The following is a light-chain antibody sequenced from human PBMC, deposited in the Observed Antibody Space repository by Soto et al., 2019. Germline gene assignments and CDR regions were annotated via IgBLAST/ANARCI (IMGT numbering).Light chain of an antibody. CDR2: AAS. CDR1: HDIGTW. J-gene: IGKJ4*01. Sequence: QMTQSPSSVSASVGDRVAITCRASHDIGTWLAWYQQKPGQAPKLLIYAASILQSGVPSRFSGSGSGTDFTLTITSLQPEDFATYSCQQANTFPLTFGGGTKVEIK. V-gene: IGKV1D-12*01. CDR3: QQANTFPLT.